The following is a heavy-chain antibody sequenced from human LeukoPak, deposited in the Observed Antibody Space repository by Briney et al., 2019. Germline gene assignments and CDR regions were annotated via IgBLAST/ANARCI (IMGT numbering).Heavy chain of an antibody. J-gene: IGHJ4*02. Sequence: ASVKVSCKASGGTFSSYAISWVRQAPGQGLEWMGGIIPIFGTANYAQKFQGRVTITTDESTSTAYMGLSSLRSEDTAVYYCARDPLWFGETYFDYWGQGTLVTVSS. CDR1: GGTFSSYA. CDR2: IIPIFGTA. CDR3: ARDPLWFGETYFDY. D-gene: IGHD3-10*01. V-gene: IGHV1-69*05.